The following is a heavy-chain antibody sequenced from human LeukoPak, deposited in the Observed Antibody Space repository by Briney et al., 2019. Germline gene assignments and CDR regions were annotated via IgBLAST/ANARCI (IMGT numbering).Heavy chain of an antibody. CDR2: IKQDGSEK. V-gene: IGHV3-7*01. D-gene: IGHD2-8*01. Sequence: PGGSLRLSCAASGFTLSSNWMNWVRQAPGKGLEWVAIIKQDGSEKYYVDSVKGRCTISRDNAKNSLYLQMNSLRAEDTAVYYCARGNGFIIDYWGQGTLVTVSS. CDR3: ARGNGFIIDY. J-gene: IGHJ4*02. CDR1: GFTLSSNW.